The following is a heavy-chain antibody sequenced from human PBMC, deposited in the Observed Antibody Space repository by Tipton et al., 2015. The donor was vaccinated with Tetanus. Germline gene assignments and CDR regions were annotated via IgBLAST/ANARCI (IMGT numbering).Heavy chain of an antibody. CDR2: IYYSGTT. Sequence: GLVKPSETLSLTCTVSGGSISDSNSYWGWIRQSPGKGLEWVGSIYYSGTTYYNPSLRSRVTISTDTSGNQFSLRLNFVTAADTAVYYCVIETTTISGGIYYYYFGTDVWGQGTTVTVSS. J-gene: IGHJ6*02. CDR1: GGSISDSNSY. D-gene: IGHD5-24*01. V-gene: IGHV4-39*01. CDR3: VIETTTISGGIYYYYFGTDV.